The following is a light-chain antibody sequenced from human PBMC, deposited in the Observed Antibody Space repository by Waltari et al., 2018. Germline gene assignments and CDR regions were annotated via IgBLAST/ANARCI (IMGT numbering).Light chain of an antibody. CDR1: QSISSW. CDR3: QQYNTYPWT. Sequence: DIQMTQSPSTVSASVGDRVTITCRASQSISSWLAWYQQKPGKAPKLRVYDASSLESGVPSSLSGSGSGTEFTLTISSLQPDDFAAYYCQQYNTYPWTFGQGTKVEIK. J-gene: IGKJ1*01. V-gene: IGKV1-5*01. CDR2: DAS.